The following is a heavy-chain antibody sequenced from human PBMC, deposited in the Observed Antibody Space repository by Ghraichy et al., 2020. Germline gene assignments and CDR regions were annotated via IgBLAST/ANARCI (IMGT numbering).Heavy chain of an antibody. CDR2: IYWNDDK. V-gene: IGHV2-5*01. CDR3: AHSRSYGSGSFSFDS. CDR1: GFSLSTTGVG. D-gene: IGHD3-10*01. J-gene: IGHJ4*02. Sequence: LTLTCTFSGFSLSTTGVGVGWIRQPPGKALECLALIYWNDDKRYSPSLKSSLTITKDTSKNQVVLTMTNMDPVDTATYYCAHSRSYGSGSFSFDSWGQGTLVTVSS.